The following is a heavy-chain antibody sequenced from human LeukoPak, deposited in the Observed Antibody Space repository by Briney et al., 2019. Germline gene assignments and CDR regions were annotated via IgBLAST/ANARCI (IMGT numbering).Heavy chain of an antibody. CDR1: GFTVSSNY. V-gene: IGHV3-53*01. Sequence: GGSLRLSCAASGFTVSSNYMSWVRQAPGKGLEWVSVIYSGGSTYYADSVKGRFTISRDNSKNTLYLQMNSLRAEDTAVYDCARLFKVVPAAIHTWGHGTLVTASS. D-gene: IGHD2-2*01. J-gene: IGHJ5*01. CDR3: ARLFKVVPAAIHT. CDR2: IYSGGST.